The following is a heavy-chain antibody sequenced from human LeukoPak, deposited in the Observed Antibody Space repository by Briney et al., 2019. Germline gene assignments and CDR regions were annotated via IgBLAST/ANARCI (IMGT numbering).Heavy chain of an antibody. V-gene: IGHV3-9*01. CDR3: AKIYCGGDCYSEYYFDY. CDR1: GFTHDDYA. D-gene: IGHD2-21*02. Sequence: SLRLPCAASGFTHDDYAMQGVRHAPGRGLAWVSGMSWYRGSLGYADSVKGRFPISRDNAKNSLYLQMNSLRAEDTALYYCAKIYCGGDCYSEYYFDYWGQGTLVTVSS. J-gene: IGHJ4*02. CDR2: MSWYRGSL.